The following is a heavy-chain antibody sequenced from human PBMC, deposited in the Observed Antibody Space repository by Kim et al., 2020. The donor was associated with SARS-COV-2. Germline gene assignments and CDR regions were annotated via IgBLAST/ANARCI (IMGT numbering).Heavy chain of an antibody. CDR1: GFTFSSYE. D-gene: IGHD3-22*01. CDR3: ASGTYYYDSSGYYHAWYNWFDP. V-gene: IGHV3-48*03. CDR2: ISSSGSTI. Sequence: GGSLRLSCAASGFTFSSYEMNWVRQAPGKGLEWVSYISSSGSTIYYADSVKGRFTISRDNAKNSLYLQMNSLRAEDTAVYYCASGTYYYDSSGYYHAWYNWFDPWGQGTLVTVSS. J-gene: IGHJ5*02.